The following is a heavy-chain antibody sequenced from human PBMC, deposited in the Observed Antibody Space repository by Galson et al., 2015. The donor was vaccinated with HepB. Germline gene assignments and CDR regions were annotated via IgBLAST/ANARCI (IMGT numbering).Heavy chain of an antibody. Sequence: PALVKPTQTLTLPCTFSGFSLSTSGVGVGWIRQPPGKALEWLALIYWDDDKRYSPSLKSRLTITKDTSKNQVVLTMTNMDPVDTATYYCARLLEWLSGYWYFDLWGRGTLVTVSS. J-gene: IGHJ2*01. CDR2: IYWDDDK. V-gene: IGHV2-5*02. CDR1: GFSLSTSGVG. CDR3: ARLLEWLSGYWYFDL. D-gene: IGHD3-3*01.